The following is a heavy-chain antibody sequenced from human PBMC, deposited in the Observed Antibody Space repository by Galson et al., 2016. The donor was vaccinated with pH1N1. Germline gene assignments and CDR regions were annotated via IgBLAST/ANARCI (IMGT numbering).Heavy chain of an antibody. V-gene: IGHV4-38-2*02. Sequence: SETLSLTCTVSGSSISSGYYWGWIRQPPGKGLEWIGSVFQSGSTYYNPSLKSRVTISLDTSKNQFPLKLNSVTAADTALYYCATRMEGAALEYFQEWGQGTLVTVSS. D-gene: IGHD2-15*01. CDR2: VFQSGST. CDR3: ATRMEGAALEYFQE. J-gene: IGHJ1*01. CDR1: GSSISSGYY.